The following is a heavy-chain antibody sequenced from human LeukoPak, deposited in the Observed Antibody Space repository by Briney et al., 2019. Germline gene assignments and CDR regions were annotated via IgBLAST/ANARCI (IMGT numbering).Heavy chain of an antibody. J-gene: IGHJ4*02. CDR1: GFNFSNYW. V-gene: IGHV3-7*01. D-gene: IGHD2-2*01. CDR3: ARVLYGSRVNVIDS. Sequence: GGSLRLSCAASGFNFSNYWINWVRQAPGKGLEWVANMNEYGSEKYYVDSVRGRFTISRDNAENSLFLHMNSLRVGDTAVYRCARVLYGSRVNVIDSWGPGTLVTVSS. CDR2: MNEYGSEK.